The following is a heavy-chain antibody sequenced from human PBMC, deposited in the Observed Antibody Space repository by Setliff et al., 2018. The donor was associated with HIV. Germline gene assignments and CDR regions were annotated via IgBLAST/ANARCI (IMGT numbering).Heavy chain of an antibody. CDR1: GFTFTYHA. V-gene: IGHV3-64*01. CDR2: ISGSGDST. CDR3: ARDRWTAGYWYFDV. J-gene: IGHJ2*01. D-gene: IGHD2-15*01. Sequence: GGSLRLSCAASGFTFTYHAMTWVRQAPGKGLEWVAGISGSGDSTYYANSVKGRFTISRDNSKNTLYLQMGSLRADDMAVYYCARDRWTAGYWYFDVWGRGTLVTVS.